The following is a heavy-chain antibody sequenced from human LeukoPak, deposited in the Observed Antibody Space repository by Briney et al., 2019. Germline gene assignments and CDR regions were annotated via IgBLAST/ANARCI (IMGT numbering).Heavy chain of an antibody. V-gene: IGHV1-69*05. CDR3: ARLAGGYGDYVWYFQH. D-gene: IGHD4-17*01. J-gene: IGHJ1*01. CDR1: GGTFSSYA. CDR2: IIPILGTA. Sequence: VASVKVSCKASGGTFSSYAISWVRQAPGQGLEWMVGIIPILGTASYAQKFQCRVTITTDESTSTAYMELSSLRSEDTAVYYCARLAGGYGDYVWYFQHWGQGTLVTVSS.